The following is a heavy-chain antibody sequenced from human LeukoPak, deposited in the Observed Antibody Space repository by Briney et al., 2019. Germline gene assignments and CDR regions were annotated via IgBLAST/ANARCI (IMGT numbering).Heavy chain of an antibody. D-gene: IGHD1-26*01. CDR3: AKAGSGSYSQLDY. J-gene: IGHJ4*02. CDR2: IRYDGSNK. V-gene: IGHV3-30*02. Sequence: PGGSLRLSCAASGFTFSSYGMHWVRQAPGKGLEWVAFIRYDGSNKYYADSVKGRFTISRDNSKNTLYLQMNSLRAEDTAVYYCAKAGSGSYSQLDYWGQGTLVTVSS. CDR1: GFTFSSYG.